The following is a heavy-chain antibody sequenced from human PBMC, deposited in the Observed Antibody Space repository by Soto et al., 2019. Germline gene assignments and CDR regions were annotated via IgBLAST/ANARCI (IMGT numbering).Heavy chain of an antibody. J-gene: IGHJ6*02. CDR1: GFTFSYSW. V-gene: IGHV3-7*01. Sequence: PGGSLRLSCAASGFTFSYSWMDWVRQAPGKGPEWVANIKQDGSEKNYVDSVKGRFIISRDNAKNSLYLQMNSLRAEDTAVYYCASLGRHGWGQGTTVTVSS. CDR2: IKQDGSEK. CDR3: ASLGRHG. D-gene: IGHD3-16*01.